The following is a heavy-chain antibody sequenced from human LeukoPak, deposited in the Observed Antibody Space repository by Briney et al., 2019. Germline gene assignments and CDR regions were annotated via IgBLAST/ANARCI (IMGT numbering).Heavy chain of an antibody. D-gene: IGHD4-17*01. Sequence: SETLSLTCAVYGGSFSGYYWSWLRQPPGKGLEWIGEINHSGSTNYNPSLKSRVTISVDTSKNQFSLKLSSVTAADTAVYYCARGSPPYGDYVGSFDYWGQGTLVTVSS. CDR2: INHSGST. CDR1: GGSFSGYY. J-gene: IGHJ4*02. V-gene: IGHV4-34*01. CDR3: ARGSPPYGDYVGSFDY.